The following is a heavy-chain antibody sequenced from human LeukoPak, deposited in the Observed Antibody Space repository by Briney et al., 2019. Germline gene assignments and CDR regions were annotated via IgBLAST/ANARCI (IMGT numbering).Heavy chain of an antibody. D-gene: IGHD2-21*02. CDR3: AKDRLLNCRGDCYIFDY. Sequence: SGGSLRLSCAASGFTFSDYYMSWIRQAPGKGLEWVSSISSSSSYIYYADSVKGRFTISRDNAKNTLYLQVNGLRTEDTAVYYCAKDRLLNCRGDCYIFDYWGQGTVVTVSS. J-gene: IGHJ4*02. CDR2: ISSSSSYI. V-gene: IGHV3-11*05. CDR1: GFTFSDYY.